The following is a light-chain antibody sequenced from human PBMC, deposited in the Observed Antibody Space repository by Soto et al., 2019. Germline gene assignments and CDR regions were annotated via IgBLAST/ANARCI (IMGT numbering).Light chain of an antibody. Sequence: EVLMTQSPATLSVSPGERATLSCRASQSVSSKLAWYQRKPGQAPRLLLYATSTRATGIPARFIGSGSGTEFNLTISSLQSEDFAHYFCQQYNKWPGTFGQGTKVEIK. V-gene: IGKV3D-15*01. CDR3: QQYNKWPGT. J-gene: IGKJ1*01. CDR1: QSVSSK. CDR2: ATS.